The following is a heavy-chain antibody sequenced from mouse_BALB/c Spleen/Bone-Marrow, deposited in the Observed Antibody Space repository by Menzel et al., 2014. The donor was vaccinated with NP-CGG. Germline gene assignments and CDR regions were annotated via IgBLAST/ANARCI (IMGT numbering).Heavy chain of an antibody. J-gene: IGHJ4*01. CDR2: IYPGNSDT. CDR3: TRGITTVVATRAMDY. D-gene: IGHD1-1*01. Sequence: VQLQQSGTVLARPGASVKMSCKASGYTFTSYWMHWVKQRPGQGLERIGAIYPGNSDTSYNQKFKGKAKLTAVTPTSTAYMDLSSLTNEDSAVYYCTRGITTVVATRAMDYWGQGTSVTVSS. CDR1: GYTFTSYW. V-gene: IGHV1-5*01.